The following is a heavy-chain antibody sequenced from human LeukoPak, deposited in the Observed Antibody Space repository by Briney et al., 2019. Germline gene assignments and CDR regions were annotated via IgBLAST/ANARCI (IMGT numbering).Heavy chain of an antibody. D-gene: IGHD5-24*01. CDR3: ARVRMGTTDN. CDR1: GFTFSSYE. Sequence: GGSLRLSWAASGFTFSSYEMNWVRQAPGKGLEWVSYISSSAGPIYYADSVRGRFTISRDNAKESLYLQMNNLRVEDTAVYYCARVRMGTTDNWGQGTLVTVSS. V-gene: IGHV3-48*03. J-gene: IGHJ4*02. CDR2: ISSSAGPI.